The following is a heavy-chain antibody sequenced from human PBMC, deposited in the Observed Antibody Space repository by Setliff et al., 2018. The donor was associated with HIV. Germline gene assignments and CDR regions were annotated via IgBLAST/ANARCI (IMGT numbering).Heavy chain of an antibody. Sequence: SETLSLTCSVSGDSMRTNYWTWIRQSPGKGLEWIGHVDYSGSSTYNPSLNSRVTLSIDTSKSQFSLRLSSVTAADTALYYCARRSTVARGVDCFDLWGQGTQVTVSS. CDR3: ARRSTVARGVDCFDL. D-gene: IGHD3-10*01. V-gene: IGHV4-59*08. J-gene: IGHJ4*02. CDR2: VDYSGSS. CDR1: GDSMRTNY.